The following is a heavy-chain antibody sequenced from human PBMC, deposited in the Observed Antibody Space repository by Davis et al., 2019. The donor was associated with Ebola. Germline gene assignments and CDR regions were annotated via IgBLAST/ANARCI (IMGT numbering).Heavy chain of an antibody. CDR3: ASTPGLRFLEWSHLYGMDV. Sequence: ASVKVSCKASGYTFTSYAMHWVRQAPGQRLEWMGRIIPILGIANYAQKFQGRVTMTRDTSTSTVYMELSSLRSEDTAVYYCASTPGLRFLEWSHLYGMDVWGQGTTVTVSS. J-gene: IGHJ6*02. V-gene: IGHV1-3*01. CDR2: IIPILGIA. D-gene: IGHD3-3*01. CDR1: GYTFTSYA.